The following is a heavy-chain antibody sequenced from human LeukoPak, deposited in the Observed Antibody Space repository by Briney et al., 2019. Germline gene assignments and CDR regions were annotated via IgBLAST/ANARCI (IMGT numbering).Heavy chain of an antibody. CDR3: ARDRPITIFGVVTFDY. V-gene: IGHV1-18*01. J-gene: IGHJ4*02. CDR2: ISAYNGNT. Sequence: GASVKVSCKASGYTFTSYGISWVRQAPGQGLEWMGWISAYNGNTNYAQKLQGRVTMTTDTSTSTAYMELRSLRSDDTAAYYCARDRPITIFGVVTFDYWGQGTLVTVSS. D-gene: IGHD3-3*01. CDR1: GYTFTSYG.